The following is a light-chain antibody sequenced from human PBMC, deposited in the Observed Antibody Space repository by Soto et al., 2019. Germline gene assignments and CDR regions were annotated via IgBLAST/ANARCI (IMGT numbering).Light chain of an antibody. CDR3: QQRSIWLT. Sequence: EIVLTQSPGTLSLSPGERATLSCRASQSISSYLAWYQQKPGQAPRLLIYDASNRATGIPARFSGSGSGTDFTLTITSLEPEDFAVYYCQQRSIWLTFGGGTKVDI. J-gene: IGKJ4*01. V-gene: IGKV3-11*01. CDR1: QSISSY. CDR2: DAS.